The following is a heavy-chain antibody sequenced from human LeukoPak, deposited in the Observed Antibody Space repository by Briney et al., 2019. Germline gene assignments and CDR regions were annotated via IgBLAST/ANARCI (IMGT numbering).Heavy chain of an antibody. Sequence: PSETLSLTRTVSGGSISGYYRSWLRQPPGKGVEWIGFIHYTGSTHYNPSLKSRVTISIDTSNNQLALRLTSVTAADTAVYYCARKGEHYYDSGKLWPAWFDSWGQGTLVTVSS. V-gene: IGHV4-59*01. CDR1: GGSISGYY. J-gene: IGHJ5*01. CDR3: ARKGEHYYDSGKLWPAWFDS. D-gene: IGHD3-10*01. CDR2: IHYTGST.